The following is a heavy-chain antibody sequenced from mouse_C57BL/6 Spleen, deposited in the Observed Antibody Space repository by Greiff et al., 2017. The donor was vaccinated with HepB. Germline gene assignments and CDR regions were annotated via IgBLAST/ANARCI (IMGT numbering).Heavy chain of an antibody. J-gene: IGHJ1*03. V-gene: IGHV5-9-1*02. CDR3: TTLAYYSNYGHWYFDV. CDR1: GFTFSSYA. D-gene: IGHD2-5*01. CDR2: ISSGGDYI. Sequence: EVQLVESGEGLVKPGGSLKLSCAASGFTFSSYAMSWVRQTPEKRLEWVAYISSGGDYIYYADTVKGRFTISRDNARNTLYLQMSSLKSEDTAMYYCTTLAYYSNYGHWYFDVWGTGTTVTVSS.